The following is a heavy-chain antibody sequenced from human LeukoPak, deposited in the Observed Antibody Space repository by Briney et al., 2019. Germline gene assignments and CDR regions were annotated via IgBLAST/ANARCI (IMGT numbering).Heavy chain of an antibody. CDR3: ARRAGSYSHPYDS. D-gene: IGHD3-22*01. CDR2: IYSDNT. V-gene: IGHV3-53*01. CDR1: GFTVSSNS. J-gene: IGHJ4*02. Sequence: ETLSLSRTVSGFTVSSNSMSGVRQAPAKGREWVSLIYSDNTHYSDSVKGQFTISRDNSNNTLYLQMNSLRAEDTAVYYCARRAGSYSHPYDSWGQGTLVTVSS.